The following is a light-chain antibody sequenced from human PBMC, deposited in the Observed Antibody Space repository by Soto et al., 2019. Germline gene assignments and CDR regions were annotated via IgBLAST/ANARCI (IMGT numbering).Light chain of an antibody. CDR3: HQYGNSPQT. V-gene: IGKV3-20*01. CDR1: QSVSSTY. J-gene: IGKJ1*01. CDR2: GAS. Sequence: EIVLTQSPGNMSLSPGERATLSCRSSQSVSSTYLAWYQQKPGQTPRLVIYGASSRATGIPDRFSGSGSGTVFTLTINILEPDDFAVYYCHQYGNSPQTFGQGTKVDIK.